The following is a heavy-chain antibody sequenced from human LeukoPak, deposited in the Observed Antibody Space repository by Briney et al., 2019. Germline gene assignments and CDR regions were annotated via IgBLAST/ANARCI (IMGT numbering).Heavy chain of an antibody. V-gene: IGHV4-59*02. CDR3: ARWAPSGGFDY. CDR2: IYYSGNT. D-gene: IGHD3-10*01. Sequence: PSETLSLTCTVSGGSVGSYYCSWIRQPPGKGLEWIGYIYYSGNTNYNPSLKSRVTISVDTSKNQFSLKLSSVTAADTAVYYCARWAPSGGFDYWGQGTLVTVSS. J-gene: IGHJ4*02. CDR1: GGSVGSYY.